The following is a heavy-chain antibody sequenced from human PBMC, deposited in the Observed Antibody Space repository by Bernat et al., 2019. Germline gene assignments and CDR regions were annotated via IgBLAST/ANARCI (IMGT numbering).Heavy chain of an antibody. V-gene: IGHV3-66*01. CDR1: GFTVSNKY. J-gene: IGHJ4*02. CDR3: AVRDGYDFDY. D-gene: IGHD5-24*01. Sequence: EVRLVESGGGLVQPGGSLRLSCAASGFTVSNKYMIWVRQAPGKGLEWVSVIYSGGTTYYADSVKGRFTISRDNSKNTLYLQMNSLRAEDTAVYYCAVRDGYDFDYWGRGSLVTVSS. CDR2: IYSGGTT.